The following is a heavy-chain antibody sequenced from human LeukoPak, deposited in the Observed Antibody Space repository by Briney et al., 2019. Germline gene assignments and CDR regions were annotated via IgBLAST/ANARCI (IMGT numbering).Heavy chain of an antibody. D-gene: IGHD3-10*01. J-gene: IGHJ5*02. Sequence: SETLSLTCTVSGGSISRLFCSWIRPPPGEGLEWIGYISYSGNADYNPSLKSRVTISVDTSKNQFSLKLSSVTAADTAVYHCARSDAPLVRGVIMVNWFDPWGQGTLVTVSS. CDR1: GGSISRLF. CDR3: ARSDAPLVRGVIMVNWFDP. CDR2: ISYSGNA. V-gene: IGHV4-59*11.